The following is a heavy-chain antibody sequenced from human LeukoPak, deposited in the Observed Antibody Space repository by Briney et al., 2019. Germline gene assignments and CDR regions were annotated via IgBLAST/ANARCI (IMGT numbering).Heavy chain of an antibody. CDR3: VQFELDY. CDR1: GYTFTGYY. CDR2: INPNSGGR. V-gene: IGHV1-2*02. D-gene: IGHD1-7*01. Sequence: ASVKVSCKASGYTFTGYYIHWVRQAPGQGLEWMGWINPNSGGRNYAQKFLGRVTMTRDTSISTAYMALSSLRSDDTAVYYCVQFELDYWGQGTLVTVSS. J-gene: IGHJ4*02.